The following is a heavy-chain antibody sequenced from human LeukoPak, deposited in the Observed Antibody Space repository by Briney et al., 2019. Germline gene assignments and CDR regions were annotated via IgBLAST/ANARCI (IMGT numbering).Heavy chain of an antibody. V-gene: IGHV5-51*01. CDR2: IYPGDSDT. J-gene: IGHJ3*02. CDR3: ARLALLWSGYPHAFDI. D-gene: IGHD3-3*01. CDR1: GYSLTSYW. Sequence: GESLKISCTGSGYSLTSYWMGWVRQMPGKGLEWMGIIYPGDSDTRYSPSFQGQVTISADKSISTAYLQWSSLKASDTAMYYCARLALLWSGYPHAFDIWGQGTMVTVSS.